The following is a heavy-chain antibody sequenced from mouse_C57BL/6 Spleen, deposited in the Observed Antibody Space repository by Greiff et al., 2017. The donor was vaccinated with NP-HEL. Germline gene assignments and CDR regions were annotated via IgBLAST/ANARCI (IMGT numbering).Heavy chain of an antibody. CDR2: IDPEDGET. D-gene: IGHD1-1*01. J-gene: IGHJ2*01. V-gene: IGHV14-2*01. CDR3: ARGPPYYGPDY. CDR1: GFTIKDYY. Sequence: EVQLQQSGAELVKPGASVKLSCTASGFTIKDYYMHWVQQTTEQGLEWIGWIDPEDGETKYAAKFQGKATITADTTSNTAYLQLSSLTSEDTAVYYCARGPPYYGPDYWGQGTTLTVSS.